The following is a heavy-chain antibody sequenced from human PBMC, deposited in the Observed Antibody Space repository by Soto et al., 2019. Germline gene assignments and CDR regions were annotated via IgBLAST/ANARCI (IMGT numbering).Heavy chain of an antibody. CDR3: ARTRWLQFHWYFDL. CDR2: INPSGGST. J-gene: IGHJ2*01. V-gene: IGHV1-46*01. Sequence: QVQLVQSGAEVKKPGASVKVSCKASGYTFTSYYMHWVRQAPGQGLEWMGIINPSGGSTSYTQRFQGRVTITRDTSTSTVYMELSSLRSEDTAVYYCARTRWLQFHWYFDLWGRGTLVTVSS. CDR1: GYTFTSYY. D-gene: IGHD5-12*01.